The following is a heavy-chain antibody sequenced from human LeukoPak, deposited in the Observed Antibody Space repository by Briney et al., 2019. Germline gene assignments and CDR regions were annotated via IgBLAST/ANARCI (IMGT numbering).Heavy chain of an antibody. CDR3: ARGRRSDYVWGSYRPRGLWAFDI. CDR1: GGSISSYY. CDR2: IYTSGST. V-gene: IGHV4-4*07. J-gene: IGHJ3*02. D-gene: IGHD3-16*02. Sequence: PSETLSLTCTVSGGSISSYYWSWIRQPAGKGLEWIGRIYTSGSTNYNPSLKSRVTMSVDTSKNQFSPKLSSVTAADTAVYYCARGRRSDYVWGSYRPRGLWAFDIWGQGTMVTVSS.